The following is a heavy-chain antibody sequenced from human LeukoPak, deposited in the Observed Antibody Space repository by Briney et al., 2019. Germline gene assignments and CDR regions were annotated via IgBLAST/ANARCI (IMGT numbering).Heavy chain of an antibody. CDR1: GFTFSSYG. Sequence: GGSLRLSCAASGFTFSSYGMHWVRQAPGKGLEWVAFIRYDGSNKYYADSVKGRFTISRDNAKNSLYLQMNSLRAEDTAVYYCARARQLLYRVNDFWSGYDYWGQGTLVTVSS. V-gene: IGHV3-30*02. CDR2: IRYDGSNK. D-gene: IGHD3-3*01. J-gene: IGHJ4*02. CDR3: ARARQLLYRVNDFWSGYDY.